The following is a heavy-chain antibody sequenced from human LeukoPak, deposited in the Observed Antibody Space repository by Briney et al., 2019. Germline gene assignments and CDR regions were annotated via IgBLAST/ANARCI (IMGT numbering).Heavy chain of an antibody. CDR1: GGSFSGYY. J-gene: IGHJ4*02. CDR2: INHSGST. V-gene: IGHV4-34*01. Sequence: SETLSLTCAVYGGSFSGYYWSWIRQPPGKGLEWIGEINHSGSTNYNPSLKSRVTISVDTSKNQFSLKLSSVTAADTAVYYCARGLGYDSLFDYWGREPWSPSPQ. D-gene: IGHD3-22*01. CDR3: ARGLGYDSLFDY.